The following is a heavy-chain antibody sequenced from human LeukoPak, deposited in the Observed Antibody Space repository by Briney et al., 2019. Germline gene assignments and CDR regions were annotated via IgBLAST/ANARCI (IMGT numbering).Heavy chain of an antibody. V-gene: IGHV4-59*01. Sequence: SETLSLTCTVSGGSISSYYWSWIRQPPGKGLEWIGYIYYSGSTNYNPSLKSRVTISVDTSKNQFSLKLSSVTAADTAVYYCARAWYCSSTSCRRDAFDIWGQGTMVTVSS. CDR3: ARAWYCSSTSCRRDAFDI. J-gene: IGHJ3*02. CDR1: GGSISSYY. D-gene: IGHD2-2*01. CDR2: IYYSGST.